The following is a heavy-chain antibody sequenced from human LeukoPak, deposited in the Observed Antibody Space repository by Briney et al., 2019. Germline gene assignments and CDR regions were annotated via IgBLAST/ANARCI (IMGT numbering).Heavy chain of an antibody. CDR3: ARGTYCSGGSCYPFYD. J-gene: IGHJ4*02. D-gene: IGHD2-15*01. Sequence: GASVKVSCKASGYTFTSYYMHWVRQAPGQGLEWMGIINPSGGSTNYAQKFQGRVTITADKSTSTAYMELSSLRSEDTAVYYCARGTYCSGGSCYPFYDWGQGTLVTVSS. CDR1: GYTFTSYY. CDR2: INPSGGST. V-gene: IGHV1-46*01.